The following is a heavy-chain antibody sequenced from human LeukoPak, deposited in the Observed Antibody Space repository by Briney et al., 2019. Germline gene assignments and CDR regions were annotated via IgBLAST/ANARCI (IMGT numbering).Heavy chain of an antibody. CDR3: ARDISYYDSSGYASSYFDY. D-gene: IGHD3-22*01. CDR2: INPSGGST. V-gene: IGHV1-46*01. J-gene: IGHJ4*02. Sequence: ASVKVSCKASGYTFTSYYMHWVRQAPGQGLEWMGIINPSGGSTSYAQKFQGRVTMTRDTSTSTVYMELSSLRSEDTAVYYCARDISYYDSSGYASSYFDYWGQGTLVTVSS. CDR1: GYTFTSYY.